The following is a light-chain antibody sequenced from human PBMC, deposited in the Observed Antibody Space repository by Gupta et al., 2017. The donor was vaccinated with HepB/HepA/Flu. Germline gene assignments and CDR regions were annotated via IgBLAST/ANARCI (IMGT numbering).Light chain of an antibody. CDR2: INN. CDR1: SSNIGSNT. Sequence: QSVLTQPPSASDIPGQRVTISCSGSSSNIGSNTVNWYQQLPGTAPKLLIYINNQRPSGVPARFSGSKSGTSASLAISGLQSEDEADYYFSSWDDSLSGIIFGGGTKVTVL. CDR3: SSWDDSLSGII. J-gene: IGLJ2*01. V-gene: IGLV1-44*01.